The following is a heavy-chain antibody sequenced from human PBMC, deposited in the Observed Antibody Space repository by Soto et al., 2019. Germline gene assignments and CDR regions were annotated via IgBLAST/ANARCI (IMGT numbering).Heavy chain of an antibody. J-gene: IGHJ1*01. CDR2: INQDGSEK. CDR1: GFTFSDYY. D-gene: IGHD1-26*01. V-gene: IGHV3-7*01. CDR3: ARELIVGPAEYFQH. Sequence: PGGSLRLSCEGSGFTFSDYYISWIRQAPGKGLEWVANINQDGSEKYYVDSVKGRFTISRDNPKNSLYLQMNSLRAEDTAVYYCARELIVGPAEYFQHWGQGTLVTVSS.